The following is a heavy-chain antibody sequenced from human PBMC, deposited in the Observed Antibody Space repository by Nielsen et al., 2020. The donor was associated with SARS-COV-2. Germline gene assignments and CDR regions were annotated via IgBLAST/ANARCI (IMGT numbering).Heavy chain of an antibody. V-gene: IGHV3-7*05. CDR3: LQGGAS. CDR2: IHPDGSVK. J-gene: IGHJ5*02. Sequence: GESLKISCAASGFSFRTSWMNWFRQGPGKRLEWVANIHPDGSVKRHVDSVMGRFTISRDNARDSLYLQMNNLRAEDTAIYYCLQGGASWGQGTLVTVSS. CDR1: GFSFRTSW. D-gene: IGHD1-1*01.